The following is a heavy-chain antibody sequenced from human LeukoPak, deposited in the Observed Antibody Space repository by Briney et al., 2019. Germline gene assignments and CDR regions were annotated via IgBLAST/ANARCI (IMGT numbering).Heavy chain of an antibody. D-gene: IGHD1-26*01. CDR3: VRGGGSYPDAFDI. V-gene: IGHV1-69*13. J-gene: IGHJ3*02. Sequence: ASVKVSCKAPGGTFSSYAISWVRQAPGQGLEWMGGIIPIFGTANYAQKFQGRVTITADESTSTAYMELSSLRSEDTAVYYCVRGGGSYPDAFDIWGQGTMVTVSS. CDR1: GGTFSSYA. CDR2: IIPIFGTA.